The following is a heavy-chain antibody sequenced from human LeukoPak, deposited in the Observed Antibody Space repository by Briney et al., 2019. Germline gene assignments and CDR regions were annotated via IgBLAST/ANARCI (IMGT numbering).Heavy chain of an antibody. CDR2: ISVSGVST. J-gene: IGHJ4*02. Sequence: GGSLRLACAASGFTFSSYAMSCVRQAPGKWLEWLSYISVSGVSTYYADSVKGRFTIARDNSKNRLYLQMNSLRAEDTAVYYCAKDVVDTAMDPMLDYWGQGTLVTVSS. D-gene: IGHD5-18*01. V-gene: IGHV3-23*01. CDR1: GFTFSSYA. CDR3: AKDVVDTAMDPMLDY.